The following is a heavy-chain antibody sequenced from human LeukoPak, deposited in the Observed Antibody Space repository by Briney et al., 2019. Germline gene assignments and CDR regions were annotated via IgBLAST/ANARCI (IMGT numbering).Heavy chain of an antibody. CDR1: GGSLSSSSYY. Sequence: SETLSLTCIVSGGSLSSSSYYWRWIRQPPGKGLEWIGEINHSRSTHYHPALKSRVTISVDTSKNRFALKLSSVTAADTAVYYCARLIGDSSGWLGNDYWGQGTLVTVSS. CDR2: INHSRST. V-gene: IGHV4-39*06. D-gene: IGHD6-19*01. J-gene: IGHJ4*02. CDR3: ARLIGDSSGWLGNDY.